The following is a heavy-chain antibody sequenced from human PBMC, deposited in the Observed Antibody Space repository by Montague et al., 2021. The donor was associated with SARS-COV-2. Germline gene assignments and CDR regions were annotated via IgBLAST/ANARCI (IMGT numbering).Heavy chain of an antibody. Sequence: CAISGDSVSSNIAAWNWIRQSPSRGLEWLGRTKYTSTRYETYAVSVQSRITITADTSKNQFSLHRNSVTPEDTAVYYCARDLYWAFDAWGLGTTVTVSA. D-gene: IGHD2-8*02. CDR3: ARDLYWAFDA. V-gene: IGHV6-1*01. CDR2: TKYTSTRYE. J-gene: IGHJ3*01. CDR1: GDSVSSNIAA.